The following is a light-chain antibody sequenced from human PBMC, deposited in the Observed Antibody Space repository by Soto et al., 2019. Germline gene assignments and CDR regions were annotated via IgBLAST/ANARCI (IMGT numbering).Light chain of an antibody. CDR2: GAS. Sequence: AIRMTQSPSSFSASTGDRVTITCRASQGISSYLAWYQQKPGKAPKLLIYGASTRATGLPARFSGSGSGTEFTLTISSLQSEDFAIYYCQQYNHWPPFTFGPGTKVDIK. V-gene: IGKV1-8*01. CDR1: QGISSY. CDR3: QQYNHWPPFT. J-gene: IGKJ3*01.